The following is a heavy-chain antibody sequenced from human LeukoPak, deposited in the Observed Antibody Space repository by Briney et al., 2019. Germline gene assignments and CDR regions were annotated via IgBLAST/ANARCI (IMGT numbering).Heavy chain of an antibody. V-gene: IGHV4-59*01. J-gene: IGHJ6*03. CDR2: TSYSGNT. CDR3: ARCPKGVYYYYMDV. Sequence: SETLSLTCTVSGDSINNYYWSWIRQPPGKGLEWIGYTSYSGNTDYNPSLKSRVTILVDTSKNQFSLKLASVTAADTAVYYCARCPKGVYYYYMDVWGKGTTVTVSS. CDR1: GDSINNYY.